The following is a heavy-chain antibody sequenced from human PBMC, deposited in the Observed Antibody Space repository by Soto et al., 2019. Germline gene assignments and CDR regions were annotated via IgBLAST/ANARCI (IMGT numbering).Heavy chain of an antibody. CDR1: GFTFRTND. J-gene: IGHJ4*02. CDR2: IGTAADT. V-gene: IGHV3-13*04. CDR3: ARGWIRREYLDY. D-gene: IGHD5-18*01. Sequence: EEQLVESGGGLVQPGGSQRLSCAASGFTFRTNDMHWVRQAPGKGLEWVAGIGTAADTYYPDSVKGRFTISRDNAKSSLYLQMKSLRAGDTAVYYCARGWIRREYLDYWGQGTLVTVSS.